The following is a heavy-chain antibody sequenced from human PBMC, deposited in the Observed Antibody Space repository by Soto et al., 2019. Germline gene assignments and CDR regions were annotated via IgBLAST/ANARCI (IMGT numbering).Heavy chain of an antibody. V-gene: IGHV3-74*01. CDR2: INSDGSRT. Sequence: EVQLVESGGGLVQPGGSLRLSCAASRFTLSPYWMHWVRQAPGKGLVWVSRINSDGSRTRYADSVKGRFTISRDNAKHTLYLQMNSLRAEDTAFYYCAITYSSSSVAVDYWGQGTLVTVSS. CDR3: AITYSSSSVAVDY. J-gene: IGHJ4*02. CDR1: RFTLSPYW. D-gene: IGHD6-6*01.